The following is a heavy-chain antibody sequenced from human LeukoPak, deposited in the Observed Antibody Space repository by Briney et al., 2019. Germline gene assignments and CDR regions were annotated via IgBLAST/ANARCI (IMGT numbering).Heavy chain of an antibody. CDR1: GGTFRSYA. D-gene: IGHD2-15*01. CDR2: IIPIFCIA. Sequence: SVNVSCKASGGTFRSYAISCVRQAPGQGLEWMGRIIPIFCIANYAQKFQGRVTITADKSTSTAYMELSSLRSEDTAVYSCARVIGYCSGGSCYRIGDAFDIWGQGTMVTVSS. CDR3: ARVIGYCSGGSCYRIGDAFDI. J-gene: IGHJ3*02. V-gene: IGHV1-69*04.